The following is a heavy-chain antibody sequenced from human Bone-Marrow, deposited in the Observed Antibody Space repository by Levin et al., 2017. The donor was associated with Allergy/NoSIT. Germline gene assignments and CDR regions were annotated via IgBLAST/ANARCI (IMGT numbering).Heavy chain of an antibody. J-gene: IGHJ4*02. CDR2: INTQTGDT. V-gene: IGHV1-2*02. D-gene: IGHD3-10*01. CDR3: ARGPDFGGFDY. CDR1: GYKFIDYF. Sequence: ASVKVSCKASGYKFIDYFIHWMRQAPGQGLEWMAWINTQTGDTMYTQKFQDRVTVSRDTSMNTVYMELSSLQSDDTAIYYRARGPDFGGFDYWGQGSLVTVSS.